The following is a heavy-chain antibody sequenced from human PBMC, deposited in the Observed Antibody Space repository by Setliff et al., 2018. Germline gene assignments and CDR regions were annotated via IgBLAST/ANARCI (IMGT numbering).Heavy chain of an antibody. D-gene: IGHD6-13*01. J-gene: IGHJ4*02. V-gene: IGHV4-61*02. CDR2: IYTSGTT. CDR1: GASIGSGSHY. Sequence: SETLSLTCTVSGASIGSGSHYWSWIRQPAGRGLEWIGRIYTSGTTNYSPSLKSRVSISSDTSKNVISLKLNSVTAADTAVYYCVRESRSTWYRRDFWGQGTLVTVSS. CDR3: VRESRSTWYRRDF.